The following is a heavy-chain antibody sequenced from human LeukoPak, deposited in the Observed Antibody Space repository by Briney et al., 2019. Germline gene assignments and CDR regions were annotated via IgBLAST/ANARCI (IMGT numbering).Heavy chain of an antibody. D-gene: IGHD3-22*01. Sequence: ASVKVSCKASGYTFTGYYIHWVRQAPGQGLEWMGWINPNSGGTNYAQKFQGRVTMTRDTSISTAYMELSRLRSDDTAVYYCAREDQAYDSSGYYMTDFDYWGQGTLVTVSS. CDR3: AREDQAYDSSGYYMTDFDY. V-gene: IGHV1-2*02. J-gene: IGHJ4*02. CDR2: INPNSGGT. CDR1: GYTFTGYY.